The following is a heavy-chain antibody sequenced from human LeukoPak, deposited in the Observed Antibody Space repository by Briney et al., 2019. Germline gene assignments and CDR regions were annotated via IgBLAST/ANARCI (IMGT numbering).Heavy chain of an antibody. J-gene: IGHJ4*02. CDR1: GFTFDDYT. V-gene: IGHV3-23*01. CDR2: ISSRGDNI. Sequence: GGSLRLSCTVSGFTFDDYTMNWVRQAPGKGLEWVSHISSRGDNIYYADSVKGRFTISRDNSKNTLYLQMDSLRAEDTAVYYCAKDQGDIVATITWYFDYWGQGTLVTVSS. D-gene: IGHD5-12*01. CDR3: AKDQGDIVATITWYFDY.